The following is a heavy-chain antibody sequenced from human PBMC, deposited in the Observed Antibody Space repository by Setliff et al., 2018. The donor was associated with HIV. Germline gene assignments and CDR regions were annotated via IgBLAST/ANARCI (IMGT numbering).Heavy chain of an antibody. V-gene: IGHV4-39*07. CDR2: SYYDNNV. CDR1: GGSISSSDYY. Sequence: PSETLSLTCTVSGGSISSSDYYWGWIRQPPGKGLEWIGSSYYDNNVDHNPSLKGRISISLDTSKNQFSLKLSSVTAADTAVYYCAKDRRVGATSLSAFDIWGQGTMVTVSS. D-gene: IGHD1-26*01. CDR3: AKDRRVGATSLSAFDI. J-gene: IGHJ3*02.